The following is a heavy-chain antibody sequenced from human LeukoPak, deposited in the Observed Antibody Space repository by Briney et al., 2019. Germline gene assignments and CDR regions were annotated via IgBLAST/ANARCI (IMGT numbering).Heavy chain of an antibody. D-gene: IGHD3-22*01. J-gene: IGHJ4*02. CDR3: ARTQKETTYYYDSSGYYPDY. V-gene: IGHV3-30*03. CDR1: GFTFSNYG. Sequence: GGSLRLSCAASGFTFSNYGLHWVRQAPGKGLEWVALISTDGSNKNYGDSVKGRFTISRDNSKNTLYLQMNSLRAEDTAVYYCARTQKETTYYYDSSGYYPDYWGQGTLVTVSS. CDR2: ISTDGSNK.